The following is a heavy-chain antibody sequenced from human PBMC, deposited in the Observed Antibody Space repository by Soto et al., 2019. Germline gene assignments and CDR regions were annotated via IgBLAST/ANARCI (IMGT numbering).Heavy chain of an antibody. CDR2: IDPSDYYT. V-gene: IGHV5-10-1*01. J-gene: IGHJ6*02. Sequence: KVSCKASGYTFTSYWISWVRQMPGKGLEWMGRIDPSDYYTNYSPSLQGHVTISADKSISTAYLQWSSLKASDTAMYYCARTSMQSRGYSYGHGGMDVWGQGTTVTVSS. D-gene: IGHD5-18*01. CDR1: GYTFTSYW. CDR3: ARTSMQSRGYSYGHGGMDV.